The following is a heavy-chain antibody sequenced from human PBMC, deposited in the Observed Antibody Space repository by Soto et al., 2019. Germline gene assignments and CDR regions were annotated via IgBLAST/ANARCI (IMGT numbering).Heavy chain of an antibody. D-gene: IGHD6-13*01. Sequence: QVQLVESGGGVVQPGRSPRLSCAASGFTFSSYHMHWVRQAPGKGLEWVAVIWNDETNKFYADSVKGRFTISRDNSKNTLWLQMNSLRVEDTAVYYCARIGSWALNFDYWGQGTLVTVSS. V-gene: IGHV3-33*01. CDR1: GFTFSSYH. J-gene: IGHJ4*02. CDR3: ARIGSWALNFDY. CDR2: IWNDETNK.